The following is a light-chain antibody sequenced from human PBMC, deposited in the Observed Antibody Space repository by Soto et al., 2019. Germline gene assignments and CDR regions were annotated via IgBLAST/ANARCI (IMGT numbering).Light chain of an antibody. CDR3: MQALQTRWT. CDR1: QSLLHSNGYNC. V-gene: IGKV2-28*01. Sequence: DIVMTQSPLSLPVTPGEPASISCRASQSLLHSNGYNCLDWYLQKPWQSPQLLIYLGSNRASGVPDRFSGSGSGTDFTLKISRVEAEEVGVYYCMQALQTRWTFGQGTKVEIK. J-gene: IGKJ1*01. CDR2: LGS.